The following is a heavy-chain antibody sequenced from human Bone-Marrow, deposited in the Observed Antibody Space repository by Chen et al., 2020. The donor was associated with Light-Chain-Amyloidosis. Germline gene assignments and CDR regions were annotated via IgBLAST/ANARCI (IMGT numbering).Heavy chain of an antibody. CDR1: GYTFTSYD. V-gene: IGHV1-8*01. CDR3: ARTLDGLYYYYYYMDV. Sequence: QVQLVQSGAEVKKPGASVKVSCKASGYTFTSYDINWVRQATGQGLEWMGWMNPNSGNTGYAQKFQGRVTMTRNTSISTAYMELSSLRSEDTAVYYCARTLDGLYYYYYYMDVWGKGTTVTVSS. CDR2: MNPNSGNT. J-gene: IGHJ6*03.